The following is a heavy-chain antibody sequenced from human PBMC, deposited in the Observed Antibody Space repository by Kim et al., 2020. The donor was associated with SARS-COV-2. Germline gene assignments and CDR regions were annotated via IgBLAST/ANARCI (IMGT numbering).Heavy chain of an antibody. V-gene: IGHV4-59*08. D-gene: IGHD3-10*01. CDR3: ARHYASGTYPLDY. J-gene: IGHJ4*02. Sequence: NPPLKSRVTISLATSKNQLSRTLTAVTAADTAVYYCARHYASGTYPLDYWGQGTLVTVSS.